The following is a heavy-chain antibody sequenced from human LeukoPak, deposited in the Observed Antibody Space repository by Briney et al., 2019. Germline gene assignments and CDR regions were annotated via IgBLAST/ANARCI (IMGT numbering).Heavy chain of an antibody. Sequence: GESLKISCKGSGYSFTSYWIGWVRQMPGKGLEWMGIIYPGDSDTRYSPSFQGQVTLSADKSISTAYLQWSSLKASDTAMYYCARRNTAMGRDEYYFDYWGQGTLVTVSS. J-gene: IGHJ4*02. V-gene: IGHV5-51*01. CDR3: ARRNTAMGRDEYYFDY. D-gene: IGHD5-18*01. CDR1: GYSFTSYW. CDR2: IYPGDSDT.